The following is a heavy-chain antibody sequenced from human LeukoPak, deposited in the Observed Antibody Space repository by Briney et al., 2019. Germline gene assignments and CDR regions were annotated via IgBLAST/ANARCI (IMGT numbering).Heavy chain of an antibody. V-gene: IGHV4-39*01. CDR3: ARLLPDGVVVPAAITDYYYGMDV. CDR2: IYYSGST. D-gene: IGHD2-2*02. CDR1: GGSISSSSYY. Sequence: SETLSLTCTVSGGSISSSSYYWGWIRQPPGKGLEWIGNIYYSGSTYYNPSLKSRVTISVDTSKNQFSLKLSSVTAADTAVYYCARLLPDGVVVPAAITDYYYGMDVWGQGTTVTVSS. J-gene: IGHJ6*02.